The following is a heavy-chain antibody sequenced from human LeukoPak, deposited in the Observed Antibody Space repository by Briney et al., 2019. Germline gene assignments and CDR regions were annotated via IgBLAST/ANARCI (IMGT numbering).Heavy chain of an antibody. D-gene: IGHD2-2*01. Sequence: SGGSLRLSCAASGFTFSNAWMSWVRQAPGKGLEWVGRIKSKTDGGTTDYAAPVKGRFTISRDDSKNTLYLQMDSLKTEDTAVYYCTKYLAGGYDYWGQGTLVTVSS. V-gene: IGHV3-15*01. J-gene: IGHJ4*02. CDR3: TKYLAGGYDY. CDR2: IKSKTDGGTT. CDR1: GFTFSNAW.